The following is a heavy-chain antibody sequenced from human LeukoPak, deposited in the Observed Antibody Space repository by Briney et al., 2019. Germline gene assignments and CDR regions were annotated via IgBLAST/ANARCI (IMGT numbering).Heavy chain of an antibody. V-gene: IGHV3-21*01. CDR3: ARDGVDSSSWCDH. CDR2: ISSSSSYI. CDR1: GFTFSSYS. J-gene: IGHJ5*02. D-gene: IGHD6-13*01. Sequence: GGSLRLSCAAPGFTFSSYSTNWVRQAPGKGLEWVSSISSSSSYIYYADSVKGRFTISRDNAKNSLYLQMNSLRAEDTAVYYCARDGVDSSSWCDHWGQGTLVTVSS.